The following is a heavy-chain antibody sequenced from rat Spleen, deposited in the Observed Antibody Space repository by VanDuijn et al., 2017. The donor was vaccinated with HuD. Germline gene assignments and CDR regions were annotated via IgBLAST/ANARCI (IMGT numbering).Heavy chain of an antibody. J-gene: IGHJ3*01. V-gene: IGHV5-25*01. CDR2: INTGGITT. CDR3: AKLSSGFPY. D-gene: IGHD1-12*01. Sequence: EVQLVESGGGLVQPGRSLKLSCTASGSTFSNYYMAWVRQAPTKGLEWVAYINTGGITTYYRDSVRGRFTISRDNAENTAYLQMNSLWSEDTATYYCAKLSSGFPYWRQGTLVTVSS. CDR1: GSTFSNYY.